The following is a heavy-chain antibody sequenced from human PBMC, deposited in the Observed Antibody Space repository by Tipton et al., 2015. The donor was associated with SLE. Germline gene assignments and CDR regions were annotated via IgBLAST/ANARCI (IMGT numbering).Heavy chain of an antibody. V-gene: IGHV4-38-2*02. J-gene: IGHJ3*02. CDR3: AAYQVLYGVNAFDI. CDR2: VYHSEST. CDR1: GYSISSGYY. D-gene: IGHD2-2*02. Sequence: TLSLTCTVSGYSISSGYYWGWIRQPPGKGLEWIGSVYHSESTYYNPSLKSRVTISVDTSKNQFSLKLSSVTAADTAVYYCAAYQVLYGVNAFDIWGQGTMVTVSS.